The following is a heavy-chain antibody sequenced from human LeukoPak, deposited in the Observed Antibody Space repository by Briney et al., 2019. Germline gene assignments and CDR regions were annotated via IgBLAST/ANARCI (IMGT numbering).Heavy chain of an antibody. CDR1: GGSMSNYY. D-gene: IGHD6-25*01. V-gene: IGHV4-4*09. CDR3: ARLRRIRAAGGYCMDV. J-gene: IGHJ6*02. Sequence: PSETLSLTCTVSGGSMSNYYWTWIPQPPGQGLEWIGYTYNSGRTNYNTSLKSRVTISEETSKNHFSLTLDSVTAPDNANYYCARLRRIRAAGGYCMDVWGQGTTVTVSS. CDR2: TYNSGRT.